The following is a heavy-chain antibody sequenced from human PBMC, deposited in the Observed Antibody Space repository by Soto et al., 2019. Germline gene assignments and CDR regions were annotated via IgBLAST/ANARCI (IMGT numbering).Heavy chain of an antibody. CDR3: AKARGPYDYGDYGRFDP. J-gene: IGHJ5*02. Sequence: GGSLRLSCAASGFTFSSYGMHWVRQAPGKGLEWVAVISYDGSNKYYADSVKGRFTISRDNSKNTLYLQMNSLRAEDTAVYYCAKARGPYDYGDYGRFDPWGQGTLVTVSS. CDR2: ISYDGSNK. V-gene: IGHV3-30*18. CDR1: GFTFSSYG. D-gene: IGHD4-17*01.